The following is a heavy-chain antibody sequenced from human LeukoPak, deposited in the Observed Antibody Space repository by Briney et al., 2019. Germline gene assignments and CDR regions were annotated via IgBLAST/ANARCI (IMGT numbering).Heavy chain of an antibody. CDR1: GYSISSGYSISSGYY. D-gene: IGHD6-13*01. V-gene: IGHV4-38-2*02. CDR2: IYHAGIT. J-gene: IGHJ3*02. CDR3: ARQGIAAAGPGEGAFDI. Sequence: SETLSLTCSVSGYSISSGYSISSGYYWVWIRQPPGKGLEWIGSIYHAGITYYNSSLKSRVTISVDTSKNQFSLKLSSVTAADTAVYYCARQGIAAAGPGEGAFDIWGQGTMVTVSS.